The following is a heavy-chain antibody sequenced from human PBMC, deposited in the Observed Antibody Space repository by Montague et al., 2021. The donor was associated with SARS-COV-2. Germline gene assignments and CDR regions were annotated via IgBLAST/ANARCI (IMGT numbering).Heavy chain of an antibody. CDR1: GGSFSDYH. J-gene: IGHJ4*02. CDR3: ARGAPGC. CDR2: INYGGST. Sequence: SETLSLTCAVYGGSFSDYHWTWIRQSPGGGLEWIVQINYGGSTKYNPSLRSRVTISIDTSKNQFSLKLTSVTAADTAVYACARGAPGCWGQGTLVTISS. D-gene: IGHD1-1*01. V-gene: IGHV4-34*01.